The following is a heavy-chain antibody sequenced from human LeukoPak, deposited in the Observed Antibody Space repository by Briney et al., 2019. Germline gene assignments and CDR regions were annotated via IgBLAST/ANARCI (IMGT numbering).Heavy chain of an antibody. V-gene: IGHV3-23*01. CDR2: ISGSGGST. CDR1: GFTFSSYA. Sequence: GGSLRLSCAASGFTFSSYAMSWVRQAPGKGLEWVSAISGSGGSTYYADFVKGRFTISRENSKNTLYLQMNSLRAEDTAVYYCARGASDTVTTGVDYWGQGTLVTVSS. CDR3: ARGASDTVTTGVDY. J-gene: IGHJ4*02. D-gene: IGHD4-11*01.